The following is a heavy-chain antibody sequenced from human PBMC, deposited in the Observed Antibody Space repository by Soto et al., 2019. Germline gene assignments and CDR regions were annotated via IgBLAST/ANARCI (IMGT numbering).Heavy chain of an antibody. CDR1: GGSIDTFA. J-gene: IGHJ6*02. CDR2: IMPIFKSI. Sequence: QLVQSGAELKKPGSSVKVSCRASGGSIDTFAVSWVRQAPGQGLQWMGGIMPIFKSIHYAPEFQGRVTITADESATNVYMDLRSLRSEDTAVYYCARTSELYPYAMDVWGQGTTVTVS. CDR3: ARTSELYPYAMDV. D-gene: IGHD2-15*01. V-gene: IGHV1-69*01.